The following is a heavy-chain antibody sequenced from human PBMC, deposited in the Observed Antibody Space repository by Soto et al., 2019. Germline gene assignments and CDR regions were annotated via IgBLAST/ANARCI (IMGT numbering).Heavy chain of an antibody. J-gene: IGHJ3*02. V-gene: IGHV4-31*03. CDR2: IYYSGST. CDR1: GGSVSSGAYY. CDR3: ARARLRAVYAFDI. Sequence: SETLSLTCTVSGGSVSSGAYYWTWIRQRPGKGLEWIGYIYYSGSTYYSPSLKSRLSISLDTSKNQFSLRLSSVTAADTAMYYCARARLRAVYAFDIWGQGTMVTVSS. D-gene: IGHD5-12*01.